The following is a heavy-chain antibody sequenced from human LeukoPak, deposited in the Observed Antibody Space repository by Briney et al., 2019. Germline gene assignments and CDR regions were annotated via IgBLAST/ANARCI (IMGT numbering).Heavy chain of an antibody. V-gene: IGHV4-34*01. D-gene: IGHD1-26*01. CDR1: GGSFSGYY. J-gene: IGHJ5*02. Sequence: SETLSLTCAVYGGSFSGYYWSWIRQPPGKGLEWIGEINHSGGTNYNPSLKCRVTISVDTSKNQFSLKLSSVTAADTAVYYCARGEGGSYLNWFDPWGQGTLVTVSS. CDR3: ARGEGGSYLNWFDP. CDR2: INHSGGT.